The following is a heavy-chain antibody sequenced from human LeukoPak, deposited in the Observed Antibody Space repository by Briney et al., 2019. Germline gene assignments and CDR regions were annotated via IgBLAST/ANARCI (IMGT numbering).Heavy chain of an antibody. V-gene: IGHV1-18*01. CDR1: GYTFTSYG. D-gene: IGHD6-19*01. J-gene: IGHJ4*02. Sequence: ASVMLSSTDSGYTFTSYGISWVRQAPGQGLEWMGWISAYNGNTNYAQKLQGRVTMTTDTSTSTAYMELRSLRSDDTAVYYCARVHDSSGSDYWGQGTLVTVSS. CDR2: ISAYNGNT. CDR3: ARVHDSSGSDY.